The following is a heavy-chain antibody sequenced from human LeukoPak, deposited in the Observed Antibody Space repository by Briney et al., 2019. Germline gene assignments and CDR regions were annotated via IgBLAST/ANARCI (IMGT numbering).Heavy chain of an antibody. D-gene: IGHD2-21*02. CDR1: GFTVSSNY. CDR3: ARERNLTVRDYTVVTAIRILYYYYYMDV. CDR2: IYSDGST. J-gene: IGHJ6*03. V-gene: IGHV3-53*01. Sequence: GGSLRLSCAASGFTVSSNYMSWVRQAPGKGLEWVSEIYSDGSTYYAASVKGRFSISRDNSKNTVSLRMNSLRAEDTAVYYCARERNLTVRDYTVVTAIRILYYYYYMDVWGKGTTVTVSS.